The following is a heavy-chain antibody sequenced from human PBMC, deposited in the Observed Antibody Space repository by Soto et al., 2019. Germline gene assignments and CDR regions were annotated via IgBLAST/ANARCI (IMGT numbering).Heavy chain of an antibody. V-gene: IGHV3-73*01. CDR3: SRTYYYAPGSLLPYYFDH. CDR2: IGSKGETYAT. Sequence: GGSLRLSCASSGFTFGASALQWVRQASGKGLEWLGRIGSKGETYATTYAASVKGRFTISRDDSKKTAYLQMNSLKTEDTAVYYCSRTYYYAPGSLLPYYFDHWGRGTLVTVSS. D-gene: IGHD3-10*01. J-gene: IGHJ4*02. CDR1: GFTFGASA.